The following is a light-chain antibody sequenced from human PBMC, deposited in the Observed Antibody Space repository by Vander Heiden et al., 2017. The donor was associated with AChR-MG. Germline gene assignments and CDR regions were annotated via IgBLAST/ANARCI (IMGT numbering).Light chain of an antibody. J-gene: IGKJ1*01. Sequence: EIVLTQSPGTLSLSPGERATLSCRASQSVSSNYLAWYQQKPGQAPRLLIYGASSRATGIPDRFSGSGSGTDFTFTISRLEPEDFALYYCQQYGSSPRTFGQGTKVEIK. CDR3: QQYGSSPRT. V-gene: IGKV3-20*01. CDR1: QSVSSNY. CDR2: GAS.